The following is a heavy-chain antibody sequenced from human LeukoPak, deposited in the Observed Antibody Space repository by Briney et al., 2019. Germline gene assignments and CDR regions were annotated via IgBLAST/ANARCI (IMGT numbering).Heavy chain of an antibody. D-gene: IGHD3-3*01. V-gene: IGHV3-74*01. CDR1: GFTFNTYW. Sequence: GGSLRLSCAASGFTFNTYWMHWVRQDPGKGPVWVSRINSDGSTTAYADSVRGRFTISRDNAKNTLYLQINSLRAEDTAVYYCAKDRLRSFGVVIWDDAFDIWGQGTMVTVSS. CDR2: INSDGSTT. J-gene: IGHJ3*02. CDR3: AKDRLRSFGVVIWDDAFDI.